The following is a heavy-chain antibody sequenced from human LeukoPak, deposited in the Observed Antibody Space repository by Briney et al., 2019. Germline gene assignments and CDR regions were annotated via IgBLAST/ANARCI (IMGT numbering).Heavy chain of an antibody. V-gene: IGHV4-4*07. CDR2: IYTSGST. CDR1: GGSISSYY. J-gene: IGHJ3*02. CDR3: ASRITMIVVANHAFDI. D-gene: IGHD3-22*01. Sequence: SETLSLTCTVSGGSISSYYWSWIRQPAGKGLEWIGRIYTSGSTNYNPSLKSRVTMSVDTSKNQFSLKLSSVTAADTAVYYCASRITMIVVANHAFDIWGQGTMVTVSS.